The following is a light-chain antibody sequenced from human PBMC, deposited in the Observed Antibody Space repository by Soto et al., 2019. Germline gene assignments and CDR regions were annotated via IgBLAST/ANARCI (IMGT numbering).Light chain of an antibody. V-gene: IGLV4-69*01. CDR2: LNSDGSH. CDR1: SGHSNYA. J-gene: IGLJ2*01. Sequence: QLVLTQSPSSSASLGASVKLTCTLSSGHSNYAIAWHQQQSEKGPRYLMKLNSDGSHSKGDGIPDRFSGSSSGAARYLTISSLQSEDEADYYCQTWGSGIVVFGGGTKLTV. CDR3: QTWGSGIVV.